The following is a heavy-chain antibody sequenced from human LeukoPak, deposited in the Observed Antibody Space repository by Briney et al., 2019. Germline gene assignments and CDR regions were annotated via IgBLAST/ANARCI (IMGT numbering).Heavy chain of an antibody. CDR3: SGSGYYYYYGMDV. Sequence: SETLSLTCAVYGGSFSGYYWSWIRQPPGKGLEWIGEINHSGSTNYNPSLKSRVTISVDTSKNQFSLKLSSVTAADTAVYYCSGSGYYYYYGMDVWGQGTTVTVSS. CDR1: GGSFSGYY. D-gene: IGHD2-15*01. CDR2: INHSGST. V-gene: IGHV4-34*03. J-gene: IGHJ6*02.